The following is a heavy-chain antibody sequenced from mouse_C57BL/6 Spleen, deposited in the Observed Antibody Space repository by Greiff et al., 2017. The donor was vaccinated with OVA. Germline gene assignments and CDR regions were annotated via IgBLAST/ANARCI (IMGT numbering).Heavy chain of an antibody. J-gene: IGHJ3*01. V-gene: IGHV5-17*01. D-gene: IGHD4-1*01. Sequence: DVKLVESGGGLVKPGGSLKLSCAASGFTFSDYGMHWVRQAPEKGLEWVAYISSGSSTIYYADTVKGRFTISRDNAKNTLFLQMTSLRSEDTAMYYCAKTGTDAYWGQGTLVTVSA. CDR3: AKTGTDAY. CDR2: ISSGSSTI. CDR1: GFTFSDYG.